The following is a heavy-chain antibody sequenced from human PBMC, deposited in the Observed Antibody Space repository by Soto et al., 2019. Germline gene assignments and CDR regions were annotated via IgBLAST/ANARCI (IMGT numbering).Heavy chain of an antibody. J-gene: IGHJ3*02. V-gene: IGHV3-15*01. D-gene: IGHD5-12*01. CDR1: GFPLSHAW. CDR3: TWLFNDAFNI. CDR2: IQSKNSGGTT. Sequence: GGSLRLSCAAPGFPLSHAWMSWVRQTPGRGLEWLGRIQSKNSGGTTDYAASVKDRFTIARDDSKNTLYLQMNSLKTEDTAMYYCTWLFNDAFNIWGQGTMVTVSS.